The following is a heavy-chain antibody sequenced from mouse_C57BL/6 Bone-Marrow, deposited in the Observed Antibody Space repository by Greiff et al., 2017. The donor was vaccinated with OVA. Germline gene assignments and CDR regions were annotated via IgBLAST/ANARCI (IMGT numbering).Heavy chain of an antibody. V-gene: IGHV1-64*01. D-gene: IGHD3-2*02. J-gene: IGHJ2*01. CDR2: IHPNSGST. CDR1: GYTFTSYW. CDR3: ARRPDSSGSHVDY. Sequence: QVQLKQPGAELVKPGASVKLSCKASGYTFTSYWMHWVKQRPGQGLEWIGMIHPNSGSTNYNEKFKSKATLTVDKSSSTAYMQLSSLTSEDSAVYYCARRPDSSGSHVDYWGQGTTLTVSS.